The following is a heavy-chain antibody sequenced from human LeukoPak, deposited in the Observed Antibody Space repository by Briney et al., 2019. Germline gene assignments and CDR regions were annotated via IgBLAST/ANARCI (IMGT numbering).Heavy chain of an antibody. CDR2: IYTSGST. CDR1: GDSISSGSYY. CDR3: GRASVAWGWFDP. J-gene: IGHJ5*02. V-gene: IGHV4-61*02. Sequence: SETLSLTCTVSGDSISSGSYYWSWIRQPAGKGLEWIGRIYTSGSTDYNPSLKSRLTISVDTSKNQFSLRLSSVTAADTAVYYCGRASVAWGWFDPWGQGTLVIVSS. D-gene: IGHD3-16*01.